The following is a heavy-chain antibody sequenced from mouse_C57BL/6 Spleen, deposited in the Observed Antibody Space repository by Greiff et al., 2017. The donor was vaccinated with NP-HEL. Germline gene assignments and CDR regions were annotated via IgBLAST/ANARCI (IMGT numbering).Heavy chain of an antibody. D-gene: IGHD1-1*01. CDR1: GYTFTSYG. Sequence: VQLQQSGAELARPGASVKLSCKASGYTFTSYGISWVKQRTGQGLEWIGEIYPRSGNTYYNEKFKGKATLTADKSSSTAYMELRSLTSEDSAVYFCASPYGSSYDAMDYWGQGTSVTVSS. CDR3: ASPYGSSYDAMDY. J-gene: IGHJ4*01. CDR2: IYPRSGNT. V-gene: IGHV1-81*01.